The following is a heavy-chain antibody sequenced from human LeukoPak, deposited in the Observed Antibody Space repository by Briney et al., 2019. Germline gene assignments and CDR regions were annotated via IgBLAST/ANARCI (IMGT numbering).Heavy chain of an antibody. CDR1: GYSFTSYW. J-gene: IGHJ3*02. CDR2: IYPGDSDI. D-gene: IGHD1-1*01. V-gene: IGHV5-51*01. Sequence: GESLKISCKGSGYSFTSYWIAWVRQTPGKGLEWMGSIYPGDSDIRYRPSFQGQDTISADKSISTAYLHWSSLKASDTAMYYCASPRYPWAFDIWGQGTMVTVSS. CDR3: ASPRYPWAFDI.